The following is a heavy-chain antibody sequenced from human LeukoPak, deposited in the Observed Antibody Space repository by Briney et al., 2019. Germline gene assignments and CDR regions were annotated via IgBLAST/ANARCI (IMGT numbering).Heavy chain of an antibody. D-gene: IGHD4-11*01. CDR3: AKGNNSISFNFDY. CDR2: ISGEGGTT. Sequence: GGSLRLSCAASGFTFSSYWMHWVRQDPGKGLEWVSLISGEGGTTHYGDSAKGRFTISRDNSKNSLYLQMSSLRVEDAAFYYCAKGNNSISFNFDYWGQATLVTVSS. V-gene: IGHV3-43*02. J-gene: IGHJ4*02. CDR1: GFTFSSYW.